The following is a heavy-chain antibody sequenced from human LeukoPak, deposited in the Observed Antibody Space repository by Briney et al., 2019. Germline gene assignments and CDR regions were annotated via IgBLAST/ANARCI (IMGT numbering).Heavy chain of an antibody. CDR3: ARGEWLRFRSWFDP. J-gene: IGHJ5*02. Sequence: GASVKVSCKASGYTFTSYYMHWVRQAPGQGLEWMGRIIPILGIANYAQKFQGRVTITADKSTSTAYMELSSLRSEDTAVYYCARGEWLRFRSWFDPWGQGTLVTVSS. D-gene: IGHD5-12*01. CDR1: GYTFTSYY. V-gene: IGHV1-69*04. CDR2: IIPILGIA.